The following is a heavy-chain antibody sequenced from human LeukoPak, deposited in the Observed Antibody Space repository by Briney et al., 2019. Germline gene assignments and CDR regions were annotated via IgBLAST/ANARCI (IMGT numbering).Heavy chain of an antibody. CDR3: ARDGLRHSYYYYYMDV. CDR2: ISSSSSYI. CDR1: GFTFSDYY. J-gene: IGHJ6*03. Sequence: GGSLRLSCAASGFTFSDYYMSWIRQAPGKGLEWVSSISSSSSYIYYADSVKGRFTISRDNAKNSLYLQMNSLRAEDTAVYYCARDGLRHSYYYYYMDVWGKGTTVTVSS. V-gene: IGHV3-11*06. D-gene: IGHD5-12*01.